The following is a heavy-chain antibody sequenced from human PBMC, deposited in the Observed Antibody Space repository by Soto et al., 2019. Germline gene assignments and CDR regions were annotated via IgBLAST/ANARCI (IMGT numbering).Heavy chain of an antibody. Sequence: GGSLRLACAASGFTFSTSAMNWVRQAPGKGLEWASAISGGGGSTYYADSVKGRVTISRDNSKNTLYLQMNSLRAEDTAVYYCAKVRLGALSVSGYYYYGLEVWGQGTTGTVAS. J-gene: IGHJ6*01. CDR1: GFTFSTSA. V-gene: IGHV3-23*01. CDR2: ISGGGGST. D-gene: IGHD1-26*01. CDR3: AKVRLGALSVSGYYYYGLEV.